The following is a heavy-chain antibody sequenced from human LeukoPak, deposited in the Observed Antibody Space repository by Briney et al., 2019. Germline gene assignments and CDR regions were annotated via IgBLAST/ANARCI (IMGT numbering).Heavy chain of an antibody. CDR2: INPSDGTT. J-gene: IGHJ4*02. D-gene: IGHD2-21*01. CDR1: GYSFTSYY. CDR3: ATSSTGQLLMSY. Sequence: ASVKVSCKASGYSFTSYYIHWVRQAPGQGLEWMGIINPSDGTTNYAQKFQGRVTVTRDTSTRVVYMEMSSLTSEDTSVYYCATSSTGQLLMSYWGQGTLVTVSS. V-gene: IGHV1-46*01.